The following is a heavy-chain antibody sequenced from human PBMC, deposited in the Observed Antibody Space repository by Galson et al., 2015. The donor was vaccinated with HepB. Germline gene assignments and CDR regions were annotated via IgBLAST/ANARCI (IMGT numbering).Heavy chain of an antibody. CDR3: ARGYCSGGSCYYNWFDP. CDR2: TYYRSKWYN. CDR1: GDSVSSNSAA. V-gene: IGHV6-1*01. D-gene: IGHD2-15*01. J-gene: IGHJ5*02. Sequence: CAISGDSVSSNSAAWNWIRQSPSRGLEWLGRTYYRSKWYNDYAVSVKSRITINPDTSKNQFSLQLNSVTPEDTAVYYCARGYCSGGSCYYNWFDPWGQGTLVTVSS.